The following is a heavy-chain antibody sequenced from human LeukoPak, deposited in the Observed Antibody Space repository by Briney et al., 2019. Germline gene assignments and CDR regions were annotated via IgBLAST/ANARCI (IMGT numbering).Heavy chain of an antibody. Sequence: PSETLSLTCIVSGDSTSSDSYYWTWPRQPAGRGLEWIGRFYTSGSTNYNPALKSRVTISADTPKNQFSLKLSSVTAADTAVYYCARGDYYDSNTVWLDPWGQGTLVTVSS. CDR1: GDSTSSDSYY. D-gene: IGHD3-22*01. CDR3: ARGDYYDSNTVWLDP. CDR2: FYTSGST. J-gene: IGHJ5*02. V-gene: IGHV4-61*02.